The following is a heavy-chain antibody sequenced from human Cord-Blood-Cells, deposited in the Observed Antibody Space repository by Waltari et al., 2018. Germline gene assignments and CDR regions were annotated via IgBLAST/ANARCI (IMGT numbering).Heavy chain of an antibody. J-gene: IGHJ3*02. D-gene: IGHD2-2*01. Sequence: QVQLVQSGAEVKKPGSSVKVSCKASGGTFSSYAISWVRQAPGQGLEWMGGIIPIIGTARDAQKFEGRTTITADEATSTAYMELSSLRSEDTAVYYGARPSQCCSRTSCYAVDIWGQGTMVTVSS. V-gene: IGHV1-69*01. CDR2: IIPIIGTA. CDR1: GGTFSSYA. CDR3: ARPSQCCSRTSCYAVDI.